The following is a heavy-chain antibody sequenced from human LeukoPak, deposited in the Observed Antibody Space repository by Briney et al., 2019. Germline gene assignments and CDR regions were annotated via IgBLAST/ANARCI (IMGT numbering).Heavy chain of an antibody. CDR2: ISAYNGNT. D-gene: IGHD3-22*01. V-gene: IGHV1-18*04. CDR3: ARARLTPTYDSSGYAFDY. Sequence: ASVKVSCKASGYTFTSYGISWVRQAPGQGLEWMGWISAYNGNTNYAQKLQGRVTMTTDTSTSTAYMELRSLRSDDTAVYYCARARLTPTYDSSGYAFDYWAREPWSPSPQ. J-gene: IGHJ4*02. CDR1: GYTFTSYG.